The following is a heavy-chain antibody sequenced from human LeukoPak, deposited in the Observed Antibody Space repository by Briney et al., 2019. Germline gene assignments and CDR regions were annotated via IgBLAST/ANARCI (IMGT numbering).Heavy chain of an antibody. Sequence: VASVKVSCKASGYTFTGYYIHWVRQAPGQGLEWMGWINPNSGGTNYAQKFQGRVTMTRDTSISTAYMELSRLRSDDTAVYYCARDAKRWLQFRSHAFDIWGQGTMVTVSS. CDR1: GYTFTGYY. D-gene: IGHD5-24*01. J-gene: IGHJ3*02. V-gene: IGHV1-2*02. CDR2: INPNSGGT. CDR3: ARDAKRWLQFRSHAFDI.